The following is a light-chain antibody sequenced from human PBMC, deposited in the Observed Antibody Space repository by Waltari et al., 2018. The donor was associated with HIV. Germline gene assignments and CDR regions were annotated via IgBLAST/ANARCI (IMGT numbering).Light chain of an antibody. CDR3: QQYSHWPRT. Sequence: MTQSPATLSVSPGEGATLSCRASQSISTDLAWFQQKPGQAPRLLIYGASSRATGIPARFSGGGSGTDFTLTISGLQSEDFAVYYCQQYSHWPRTFGQGTTVDIK. CDR2: GAS. CDR1: QSISTD. V-gene: IGKV3-15*01. J-gene: IGKJ1*01.